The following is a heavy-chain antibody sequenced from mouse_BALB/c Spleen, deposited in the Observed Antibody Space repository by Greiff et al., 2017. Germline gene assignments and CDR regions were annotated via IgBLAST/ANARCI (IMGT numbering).Heavy chain of an antibody. CDR3: ARWEGSRDY. CDR2: IYPGDGDT. CDR1: GYTFTSYW. V-gene: IGHV1-87*01. D-gene: IGHD1-1*01. J-gene: IGHJ2*01. Sequence: QVQLKESGAELARPGASVKLSCKASGYTFTSYWMQWVNQRPGQGLEWIGAIYPGDGDTRYTQKFKGKATLTADKSSSTAYMQLSSLASEDSAVYYCARWEGSRDYWGQGTTLTDSS.